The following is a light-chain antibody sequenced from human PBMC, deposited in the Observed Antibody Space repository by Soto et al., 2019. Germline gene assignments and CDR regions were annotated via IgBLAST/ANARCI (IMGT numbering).Light chain of an antibody. J-gene: IGLJ1*01. CDR1: NSDVGGYNY. Sequence: QSVLTQPPSASGSPGQSVTISCTGTNSDVGGYNYFSWYQQYPGKAPKLIIYEVNERPSGVPDRFSGSKSGNTASLTVSGLQTADEADYYCSSYAGSNWYVFGTGTKVTVL. CDR3: SSYAGSNWYV. V-gene: IGLV2-8*01. CDR2: EVN.